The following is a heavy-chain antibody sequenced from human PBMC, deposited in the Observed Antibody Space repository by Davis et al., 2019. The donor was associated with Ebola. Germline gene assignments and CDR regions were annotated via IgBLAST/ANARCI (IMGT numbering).Heavy chain of an antibody. Sequence: GESLKISCAASGFTFSSYAMHWVRQAPGKGLEYVSAISSNGGSTYYANSVKGRFTISRDNSKNTLYLQMGSLRAEDMAVYYCARGDLYYYYYYGMDVWGQGTTVTVSS. V-gene: IGHV3-64*01. J-gene: IGHJ6*02. CDR1: GFTFSSYA. CDR3: ARGDLYYYYYYGMDV. D-gene: IGHD3/OR15-3a*01. CDR2: ISSNGGST.